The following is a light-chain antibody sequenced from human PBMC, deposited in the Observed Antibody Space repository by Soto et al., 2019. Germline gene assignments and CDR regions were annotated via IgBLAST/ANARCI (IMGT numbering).Light chain of an antibody. CDR3: HQFYRSGS. CDR1: QSALYSSNNKNY. CDR2: CAS. V-gene: IGKV4-1*01. Sequence: DIVLTQSPDSLALSLGERATINCKSSQSALYSSNNKNYLAWYQLKSGQPLKLLFYCASTRESGVPDRFSGSGTGTDFTLTINRLQAEAVAVYYWHQFYRSGSFGQGTKLEIK. J-gene: IGKJ2*03.